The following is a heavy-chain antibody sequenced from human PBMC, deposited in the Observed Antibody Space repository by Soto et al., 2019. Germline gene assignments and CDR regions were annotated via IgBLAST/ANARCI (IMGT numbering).Heavy chain of an antibody. CDR1: GFSVSSNY. V-gene: IGHV3-53*01. D-gene: IGHD1-26*01. CDR2: IYGGGDT. CDR3: ARQHGGSLDY. Sequence: ESLKISCAASGFSVSSNYMSWVRQAPGKGLEWVSFIYGGGDTFYADSVKGRFTISRDNSKNTLYLQMNSLRAEDTAVYYCARQHGGSLDYWGQGTLVTVSS. J-gene: IGHJ4*02.